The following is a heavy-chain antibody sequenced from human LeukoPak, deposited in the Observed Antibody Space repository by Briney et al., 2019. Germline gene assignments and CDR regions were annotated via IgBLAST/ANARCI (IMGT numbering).Heavy chain of an antibody. CDR3: ARSTETDFDY. V-gene: IGHV4-61*02. D-gene: IGHD2-2*01. CDR1: GGSISSGSYY. CDR2: IYTSGST. J-gene: IGHJ4*02. Sequence: SETLSLTCTVSGGSISSGSYYWSWIRQPAGKGLEWIGRIYTSGSTNYNPSLKSRVTMSVDTSKNQFSLKLSSVTAADTAVYYCARSTETDFDYWGQGTLVTVSS.